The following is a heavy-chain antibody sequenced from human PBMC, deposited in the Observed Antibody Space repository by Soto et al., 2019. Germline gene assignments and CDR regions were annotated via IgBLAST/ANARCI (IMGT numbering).Heavy chain of an antibody. Sequence: QPRGSLRLSCAASGFTFSSYAMSWVRQAPGKGLEWVSAISGSGGSTYYADSVKGRFTISRDNSKNTLYLQMNSLRAEDTAVYYCAKDHYGSGSYPWFDPWGQGTLVTVSS. V-gene: IGHV3-23*01. CDR1: GFTFSSYA. J-gene: IGHJ5*02. D-gene: IGHD3-10*01. CDR2: ISGSGGST. CDR3: AKDHYGSGSYPWFDP.